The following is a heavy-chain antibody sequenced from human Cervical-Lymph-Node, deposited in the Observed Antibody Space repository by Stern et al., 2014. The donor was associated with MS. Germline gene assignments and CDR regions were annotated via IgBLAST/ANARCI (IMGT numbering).Heavy chain of an antibody. D-gene: IGHD7-27*01. J-gene: IGHJ4*02. CDR1: GYTFSKYY. V-gene: IGHV1-46*01. CDR3: ANLGGVAGDLDY. CDR2: SNHSGGTT. Sequence: VQLVESGAEVRKPGASVQVSCKTSGYTFSKYYIHWVRQAPGQGLEWMGISNHSGGTTNYAQKFQGRVTMTRDTSTSTVYMELSSLRSDDTAVYCCANLGGVAGDLDYWGQGTLVTVSS.